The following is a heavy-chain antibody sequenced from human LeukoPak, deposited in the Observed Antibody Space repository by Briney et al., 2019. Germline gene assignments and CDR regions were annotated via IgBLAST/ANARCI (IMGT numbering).Heavy chain of an antibody. CDR2: FIPIFGSP. CDR1: VPTFTGYA. D-gene: IGHD3-22*01. Sequence: SVKVACKASVPTFTGYAINWVRQAPGQGLEWMGGFIPIFGSPTYAQNFQGRVTFTTDESRYTAYMELINLKSDDTAVYYCAGFFYHSSGDAFDIWGQGTMVTVSS. J-gene: IGHJ3*02. CDR3: AGFFYHSSGDAFDI. V-gene: IGHV1-69*05.